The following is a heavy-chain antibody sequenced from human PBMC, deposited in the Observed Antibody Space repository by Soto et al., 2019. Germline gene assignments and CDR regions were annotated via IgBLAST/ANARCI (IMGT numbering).Heavy chain of an antibody. CDR1: GGSVSGANYY. CDR3: ARVERGTATTVVDAFDI. J-gene: IGHJ3*02. CDR2: MSHSGGT. D-gene: IGHD1-1*01. Sequence: QVQLQQWGAGLLKPSETLSLTCAVYGGSVSGANYYWSWILQPPGKGLEWIGEMSHSGGTHFNPSLEIRVTISVDTPTNRCSLKMSSVTAADTALYYCARVERGTATTVVDAFDIWGPGTMVTVSS. V-gene: IGHV4-34*01.